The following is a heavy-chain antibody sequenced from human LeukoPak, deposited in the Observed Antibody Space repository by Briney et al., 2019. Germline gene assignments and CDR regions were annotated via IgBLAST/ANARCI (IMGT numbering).Heavy chain of an antibody. Sequence: GGSLRLSCAASGFTFSSYEMNWVRQAPGKGLEWVSYISSSGSTRYYADSVKGRFTISRDNAKNSLYLQMNSLRVEDTAVYYCAREVKYFTHLDYWGQGTLVTVSS. V-gene: IGHV3-48*03. D-gene: IGHD3-10*01. CDR1: GFTFSSYE. J-gene: IGHJ4*02. CDR2: ISSSGSTR. CDR3: AREVKYFTHLDY.